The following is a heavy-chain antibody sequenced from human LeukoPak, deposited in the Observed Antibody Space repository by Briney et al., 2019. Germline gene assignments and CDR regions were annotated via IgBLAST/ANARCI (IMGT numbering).Heavy chain of an antibody. J-gene: IGHJ3*02. CDR1: GFTFDDYA. D-gene: IGHD3-22*01. Sequence: GGSLRLSCAASGFTFDDYAMHWVRQAPGKGLEWVSGISWNSGSIGYADSVKGRFTISRYNAKNSLYLQMNSLRAEDTALCYCAKDINYYDSSSHAFDIWGQGTMVTVSS. CDR3: AKDINYYDSSSHAFDI. V-gene: IGHV3-9*01. CDR2: ISWNSGSI.